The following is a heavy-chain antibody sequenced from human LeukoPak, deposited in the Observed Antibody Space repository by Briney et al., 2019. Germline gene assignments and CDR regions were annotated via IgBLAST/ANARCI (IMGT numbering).Heavy chain of an antibody. Sequence: GGSLRLSCAASGFSFSSYWMSWVRQTPGKGLEWVANINPDGSNMLYVDSVKGRFTISRDNAKNSLYLQMNNLRAEDTAVYFCVSGFLQWLYWGQGTLVTVSS. J-gene: IGHJ4*02. V-gene: IGHV3-7*01. D-gene: IGHD3-3*01. CDR3: VSGFLQWLY. CDR1: GFSFSSYW. CDR2: INPDGSNM.